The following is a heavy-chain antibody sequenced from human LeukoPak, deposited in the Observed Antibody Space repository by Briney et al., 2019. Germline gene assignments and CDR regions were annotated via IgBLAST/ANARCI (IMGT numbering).Heavy chain of an antibody. CDR2: IRYDGSNK. J-gene: IGHJ6*03. Sequence: GGSLRLSCAASGFTFSSYGMHWVRQAPGKGLEWVAFIRYDGSNKYYADSVKGRFTISRDNSKNTLYLQMNSLRAEDTAVYYCARGSSSWYEGYYYMDVWGKGTTVTVSS. V-gene: IGHV3-30*02. CDR3: ARGSSSWYEGYYYMDV. CDR1: GFTFSSYG. D-gene: IGHD6-13*01.